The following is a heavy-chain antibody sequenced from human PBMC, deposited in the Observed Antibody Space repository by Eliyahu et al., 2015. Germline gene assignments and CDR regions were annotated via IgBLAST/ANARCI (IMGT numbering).Heavy chain of an antibody. V-gene: IGHV3-30*18. CDR3: AKDANSLRRRYYYYMDV. D-gene: IGHD5-18*01. J-gene: IGHJ6*03. CDR2: ISYDGSNK. CDR1: GFPFXXXG. Sequence: QVQLVESGGGVVQPGXSLRLSCAASGFPFXXXGMHWVRQAPGKGLEGVAVISYDGSNKYYADSVKGRFTISRDNSKNTLYLQMNSLRAEDTAVYYCAKDANSLRRRYYYYMDVWGKGTTVTVSS.